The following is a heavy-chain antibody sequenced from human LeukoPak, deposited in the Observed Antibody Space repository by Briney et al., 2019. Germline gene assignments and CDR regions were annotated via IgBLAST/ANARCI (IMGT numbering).Heavy chain of an antibody. J-gene: IGHJ4*02. CDR3: ATDCGGDCYSRY. Sequence: GASVKVSCKASGYTSNDYYLHWVRQAPGQGPEWMGWINPNNGGIKYAQKFQGRVTMTRDTSISTAYMELSSLKSDDTAVYYCATDCGGDCYSRYWGQGTLVTVSS. CDR1: GYTSNDYY. V-gene: IGHV1-2*02. D-gene: IGHD2-21*02. CDR2: INPNNGGI.